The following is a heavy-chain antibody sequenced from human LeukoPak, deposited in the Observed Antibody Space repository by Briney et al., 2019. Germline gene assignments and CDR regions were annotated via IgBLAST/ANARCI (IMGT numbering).Heavy chain of an antibody. J-gene: IGHJ4*02. Sequence: GGSLRLSCAASGFTFSTYSMNWVRQAPGKGLEWVSSIRSSSSYIYYADSVKGRFTISRDNAKNSLYLQMNSLRAEDTAVYYCARDWSSGYDYAFDYWGQGTLVTVSS. V-gene: IGHV3-21*01. CDR1: GFTFSTYS. D-gene: IGHD5-12*01. CDR2: IRSSSSYI. CDR3: ARDWSSGYDYAFDY.